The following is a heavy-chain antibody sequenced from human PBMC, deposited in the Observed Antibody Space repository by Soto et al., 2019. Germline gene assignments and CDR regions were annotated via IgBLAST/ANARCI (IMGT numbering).Heavy chain of an antibody. CDR1: CSSLVVDG. CDR2: INPNSGGT. Sequence: VSCKASCSSLVVDGVLWGRQPPGQGLEWMGWINPNSGGTNYAQKFQGRVTMTRDTSISTAYMELSRLRSDDTAVYFCARERGITGTTSPTFAYRGQGNLVTVFS. D-gene: IGHD1-7*01. CDR3: ARERGITGTTSPTFAY. V-gene: IGHV1-2*02. J-gene: IGHJ4*02.